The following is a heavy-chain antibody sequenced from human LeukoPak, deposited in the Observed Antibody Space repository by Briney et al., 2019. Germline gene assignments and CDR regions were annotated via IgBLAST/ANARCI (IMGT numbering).Heavy chain of an antibody. CDR2: ISYIGST. J-gene: IGHJ3*02. V-gene: IGHV4-59*11. CDR3: ARDLVTVTKGFDI. CDR1: DDFFSSHY. D-gene: IGHD4-17*01. Sequence: SETLSLTCAVSDDFFSSHYWTWIRQPPGKGLEWIGYISYIGSTNYNPSLKSRVTISIDTSKNQFSLKLSSVTAADTAVYYCARDLVTVTKGFDIWGQGTMVSVSS.